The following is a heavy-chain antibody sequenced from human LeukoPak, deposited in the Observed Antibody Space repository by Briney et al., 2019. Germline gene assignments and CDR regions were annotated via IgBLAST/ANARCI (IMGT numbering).Heavy chain of an antibody. CDR2: IKEDGTEE. V-gene: IGHV3-7*05. CDR1: GFTFGSSW. J-gene: IGHJ4*02. CDR3: ARWNDGWEFEH. Sequence: PGGSLRLACAASGFTFGSSWMTSVRQAPGKGLEWVAHIKEDGTEEYYVDSVKGRFTISRDNAKNSLYLQMNSLRAEDTAVYYCARWNDGWEFEHWGQGTLVSVSS. D-gene: IGHD1-1*01.